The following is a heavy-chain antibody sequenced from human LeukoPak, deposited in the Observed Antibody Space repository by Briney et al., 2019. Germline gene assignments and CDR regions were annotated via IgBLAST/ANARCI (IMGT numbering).Heavy chain of an antibody. D-gene: IGHD3-22*01. V-gene: IGHV5-51*01. CDR1: GYSFTSYW. Sequence: SGESLKISCKGSGYSFTSYWIGWVRQMPGKDLEWMGIIYPGDSDTRYSPSFQGQVTISADKSISTAYLQWSSLKASDSAMFYCARLADSSGYYLDYWGQGTLVTVSS. CDR3: ARLADSSGYYLDY. J-gene: IGHJ4*02. CDR2: IYPGDSDT.